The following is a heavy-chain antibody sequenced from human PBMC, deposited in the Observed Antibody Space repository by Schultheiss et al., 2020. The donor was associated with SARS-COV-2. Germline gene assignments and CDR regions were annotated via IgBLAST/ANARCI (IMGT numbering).Heavy chain of an antibody. D-gene: IGHD2-2*01. CDR2: INHSGST. V-gene: IGHV4-34*01. Sequence: SETLSLTCTVSGGSISSYYWSWIRQPPGKGLEWIGEINHSGSTNYNPSLKSRVTISVDTSKNQFSLKLSSVTAADTAVYYCARDGLVPAANRYSYGLGHYYYYYGMDVWGQGTTVTVSS. CDR3: ARDGLVPAANRYSYGLGHYYYYYGMDV. CDR1: GGSISSYY. J-gene: IGHJ6*02.